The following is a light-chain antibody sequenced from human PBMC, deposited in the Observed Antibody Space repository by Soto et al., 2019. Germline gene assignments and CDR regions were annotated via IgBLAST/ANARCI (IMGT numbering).Light chain of an antibody. CDR3: QSYDSSLNAYV. V-gene: IGLV1-40*01. CDR2: DNI. CDR1: SSNIGSGYY. Sequence: QAVVTQPPSVSGATGQRVTISCSGSSSNIGSGYYVHWYQQVSGSAPKVVINDNINRPSGVPDRFSGSKSGTSASLAIIGLQADDEADYYCQSYDSSLNAYVFGTGTKLTVL. J-gene: IGLJ1*01.